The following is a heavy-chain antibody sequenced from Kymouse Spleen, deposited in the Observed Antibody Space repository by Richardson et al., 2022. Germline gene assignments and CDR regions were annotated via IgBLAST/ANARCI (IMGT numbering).Heavy chain of an antibody. Sequence: QVQLVESGGGVVQPGRSLRLSCAASGFTFSSYGMHWVRQAPGKGLEWVAVISYDGSNKYYADSVKGRFTISRDNSKNTLYLQMNSLRAEDTAVYYCAKESGITGTTHFDYWGQGTLVTVSS. CDR3: AKESGITGTTHFDY. D-gene: IGHD1-7*01. J-gene: IGHJ4*02. V-gene: IGHV3-30*18. CDR1: GFTFSSYG. CDR2: ISYDGSNK.